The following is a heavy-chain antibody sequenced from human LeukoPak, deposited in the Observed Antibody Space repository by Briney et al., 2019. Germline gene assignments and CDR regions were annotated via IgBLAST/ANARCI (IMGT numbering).Heavy chain of an antibody. CDR2: ISFSGANS. CDR1: GFTFRESA. V-gene: IGHV3-23*01. CDR3: ARDIQLST. D-gene: IGHD5-24*01. J-gene: IGHJ3*01. Sequence: PGGSLRLSCAAPGFTFRESAMTWVRQALGKGLDWVSLISFSGANSYYADSVKGRFTISRDNSKDTLFLQMNSLRAEDTAIYYCARDIQLSTWGLGTMVTVSS.